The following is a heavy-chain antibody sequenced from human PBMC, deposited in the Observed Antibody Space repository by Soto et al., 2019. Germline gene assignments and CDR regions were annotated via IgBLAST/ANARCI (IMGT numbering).Heavy chain of an antibody. CDR1: GYTFTSYG. V-gene: IGHV1-18*01. CDR2: ISAYNGNT. Sequence: ASVVSCKASGYTFTSYGISWVRQAPGQGLEWMGWISAYNGNTNYAQKLQGRVTMTTDTSTSTAYMELRSLRSDDTAVYYCARGSYDFWSYSLSNDGYYFDYCGQGTLVTVSS. D-gene: IGHD3-3*01. J-gene: IGHJ4*02. CDR3: ARGSYDFWSYSLSNDGYYFDY.